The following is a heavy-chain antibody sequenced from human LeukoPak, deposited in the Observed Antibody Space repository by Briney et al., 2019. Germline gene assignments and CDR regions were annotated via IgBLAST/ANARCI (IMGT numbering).Heavy chain of an antibody. V-gene: IGHV1-18*01. CDR1: GYTFTSYG. CDR3: ARGAVGNGIAAAEFDY. D-gene: IGHD6-13*01. CDR2: ISAYNGNT. J-gene: IGHJ4*02. Sequence: ASVKVSCKASGYTFTSYGISWVRQAPGQGLEWMGWISAYNGNTNYAQKLQGRVTMTTDTSTSTAYMELRSLRSDDTAVYYCARGAVGNGIAAAEFDYWGQGTLVTVSS.